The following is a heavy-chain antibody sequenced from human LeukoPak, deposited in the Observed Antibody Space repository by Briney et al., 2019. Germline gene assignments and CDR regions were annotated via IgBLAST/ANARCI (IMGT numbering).Heavy chain of an antibody. CDR1: GGSISSYY. Sequence: KPSETLSLTCTVSGGSISSYYWSWIRQPPGKGLEWIGYIYYSGSTNYNPSLKSRVTISVDTSKNQFSLKLSSVTAADTAVYYCAIGMYYYDSSGYYGPAYYFDYWGQGTLVTVSS. V-gene: IGHV4-59*01. CDR2: IYYSGST. J-gene: IGHJ4*02. D-gene: IGHD3-22*01. CDR3: AIGMYYYDSSGYYGPAYYFDY.